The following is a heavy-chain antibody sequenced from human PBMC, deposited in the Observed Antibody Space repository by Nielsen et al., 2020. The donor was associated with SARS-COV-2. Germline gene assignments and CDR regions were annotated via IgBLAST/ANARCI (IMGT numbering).Heavy chain of an antibody. D-gene: IGHD1-26*01. CDR2: ISSSSSTI. CDR3: ARDRPPRELPDFDY. Sequence: GGSLRLSCAASGFTFSSYSMNWVRQAPGKGLEWVSYISSSSSTIYYADSVKGRFTISRDNAKNSLYLQMNSLRAEDTAVYYCARDRPPRELPDFDYWGQGTLVTVSS. V-gene: IGHV3-48*01. J-gene: IGHJ4*02. CDR1: GFTFSSYS.